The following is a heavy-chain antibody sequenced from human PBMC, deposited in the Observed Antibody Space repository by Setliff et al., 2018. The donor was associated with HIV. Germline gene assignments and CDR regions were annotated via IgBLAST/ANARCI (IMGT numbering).Heavy chain of an antibody. CDR3: TRGMRPMVKRVPFDY. CDR1: GFTFGEYG. J-gene: IGHJ4*02. V-gene: IGHV3-49*03. CDR2: IRSRPFGGTT. Sequence: GGSLRLSCLGSGFTFGEYGMSWFRQAPGTGLEWVGFIRSRPFGGTTEYAASVKGRFTMSRDDSKSIAYLQMNSLKSADAAVYYCTRGMRPMVKRVPFDYWGQGTLVTVSS. D-gene: IGHD2-15*01.